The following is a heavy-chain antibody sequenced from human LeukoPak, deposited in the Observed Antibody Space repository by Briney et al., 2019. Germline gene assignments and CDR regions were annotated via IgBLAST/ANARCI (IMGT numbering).Heavy chain of an antibody. D-gene: IGHD5-18*01. J-gene: IGHJ4*02. CDR3: ARDHLSRGYSYGYDY. V-gene: IGHV4-59*01. CDR1: GGSISSYY. CDR2: IYYSGST. Sequence: SETLSLTCTVSGGSISSYYWSWIRQPPGKGLEWIGYIYYSGSTNYNPSLKSRVTTSVDTSKNQFSLKLSSVTAADTAVYYCARDHLSRGYSYGYDYWGQGTLVTVSS.